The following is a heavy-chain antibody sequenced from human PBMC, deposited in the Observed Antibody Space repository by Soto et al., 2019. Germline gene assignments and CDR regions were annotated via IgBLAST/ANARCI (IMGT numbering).Heavy chain of an antibody. CDR1: GGSTSSDNY. CDR3: AREGGESSDGLYYFDS. Sequence: HSETLSLTCTVSGGSTSSDNYWSWIRQPPGKGLEWIGHIYYSGNTDYNPSLKSRLAISIDTSKNQFSLKLSSVTAADTAVYFCAREGGESSDGLYYFDSWGQGSRVTVS. J-gene: IGHJ4*02. CDR2: IYYSGNT. D-gene: IGHD3-16*01. V-gene: IGHV4-30-4*01.